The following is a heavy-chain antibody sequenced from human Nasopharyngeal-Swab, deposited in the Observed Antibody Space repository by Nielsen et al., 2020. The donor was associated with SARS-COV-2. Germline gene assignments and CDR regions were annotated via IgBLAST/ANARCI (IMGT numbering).Heavy chain of an antibody. CDR1: GYCFSSGYF. CDR3: AREDTAMGEIFDY. V-gene: IGHV4-38-2*02. D-gene: IGHD5-18*01. Sequence: SETLYLTCTGSGYCFSSGYFWWLLRQPPGKGLGWIGSISHSGSTYYNPSLKSRVTISVDASKNQFSLKLSSVTAADTAVYYCAREDTAMGEIFDYWGQGTLVTVSS. J-gene: IGHJ4*02. CDR2: ISHSGST.